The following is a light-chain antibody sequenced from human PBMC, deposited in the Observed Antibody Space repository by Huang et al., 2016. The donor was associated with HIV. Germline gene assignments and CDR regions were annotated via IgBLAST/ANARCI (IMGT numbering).Light chain of an antibody. CDR2: AAS. V-gene: IGKV1-9*01. CDR1: QGISSY. Sequence: IQLTQSPSSLSASVGDRVTITCRASQGISSYLAWYQQKPGKAPKLLIYAASTLQSGVPSRFSGSGSGTDFTLTISSLQPEYFATYYCQQLNSYPEGFTFGPGTKVDIK. CDR3: QQLNSYPEGFT. J-gene: IGKJ3*01.